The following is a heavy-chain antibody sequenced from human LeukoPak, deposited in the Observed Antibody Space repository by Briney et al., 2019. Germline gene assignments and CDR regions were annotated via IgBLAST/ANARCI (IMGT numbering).Heavy chain of an antibody. CDR1: GYSISSGYY. V-gene: IGHV4-38-2*02. CDR3: ARVDSYYDILTGFQEGYFDH. J-gene: IGHJ4*02. Sequence: PSETLSLTCTVSGYSISSGYYWGWIWQPPGKGLEWIGSIYHSGTAYYNPSLKSRVTISVDTSKNQFSLKLSSVTAADTAIYYCARVDSYYDILTGFQEGYFDHWGQGTLVTVSS. CDR2: IYHSGTA. D-gene: IGHD3-9*01.